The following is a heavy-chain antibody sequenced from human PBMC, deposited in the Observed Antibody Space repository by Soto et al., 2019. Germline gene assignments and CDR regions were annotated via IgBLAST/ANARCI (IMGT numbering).Heavy chain of an antibody. D-gene: IGHD3-22*01. CDR1: GGSISSSNW. CDR3: ARGRTYYYDSSGYYWDY. CDR2: IYHSGST. J-gene: IGHJ4*02. V-gene: IGHV4-4*02. Sequence: QVQLQESGPGLVKPSGTLSLTCAVSGGSISSSNWWSWVRQPPGKGLEWIGEIYHSGSTNYNPSLKSRVTILVDKSKNQFSLKLSSVTAADTAVYYCARGRTYYYDSSGYYWDYWGQGTLVTVSS.